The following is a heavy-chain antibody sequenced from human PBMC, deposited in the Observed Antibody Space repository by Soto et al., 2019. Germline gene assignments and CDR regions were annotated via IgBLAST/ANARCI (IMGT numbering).Heavy chain of an antibody. J-gene: IGHJ6*02. CDR3: ARADSSGYWPVDCYYYYGMDV. V-gene: IGHV3-53*01. CDR1: GFTVSSNY. D-gene: IGHD3-22*01. CDR2: IDSRSST. Sequence: GGSLRLSCAASGFTVSSNYMSWVRQAPGKGLEWDSVIDSRSSTYYAVSVKGRFTSDRYKSKNTLYLQMNSLRAEDAAVYYCARADSSGYWPVDCYYYYGMDVWGQGTTVTVSS.